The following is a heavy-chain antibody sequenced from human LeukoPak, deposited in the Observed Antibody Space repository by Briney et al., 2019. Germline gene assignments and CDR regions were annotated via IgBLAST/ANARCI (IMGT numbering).Heavy chain of an antibody. J-gene: IGHJ4*02. CDR2: VTQTGST. V-gene: IGHV4-34*01. CDR1: GGSFSGYF. CDR3: ARRVNRRSTSCTMCLDY. D-gene: IGHD2-2*01. Sequence: SETLSLTCAVYGGSFSGYFWTWIRQPPGKGLEWIGEVTQTGSTNYNPSPKSRVTISVDTSKNQFSLKLTSVTAADTAVYYCARRVNRRSTSCTMCLDYWGQGDLVTVSS.